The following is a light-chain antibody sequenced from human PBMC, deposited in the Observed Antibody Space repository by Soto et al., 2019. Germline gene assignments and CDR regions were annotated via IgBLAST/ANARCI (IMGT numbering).Light chain of an antibody. V-gene: IGLV3-21*02. CDR3: QVWDTTDNASYV. J-gene: IGLJ1*01. CDR2: DDT. CDR1: NIGSKS. Sequence: SYELSQPPSVSVAPGQKARITCEGNNIGSKSVHWSQQKPGQAPVLVVYDDTDRPSGIPERFSGSNSGNTATLTISGVEAGDEADYYCQVWDTTDNASYVFGTGTKLTVL.